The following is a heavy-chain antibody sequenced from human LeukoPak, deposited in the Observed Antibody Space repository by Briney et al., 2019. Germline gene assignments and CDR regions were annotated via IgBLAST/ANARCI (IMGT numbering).Heavy chain of an antibody. Sequence: SVKVSCKASGGTFSSYAISWVRQAPGQGLEWMGGIIPIFGTANSAQKFQGRVTITTDESTSTAYMELSSLRSEDTAVYYCARNPAGYYYYYMDVWGKGTTVTVSS. CDR2: IIPIFGTA. V-gene: IGHV1-69*05. D-gene: IGHD3-10*01. CDR3: ARNPAGYYYYYMDV. CDR1: GGTFSSYA. J-gene: IGHJ6*03.